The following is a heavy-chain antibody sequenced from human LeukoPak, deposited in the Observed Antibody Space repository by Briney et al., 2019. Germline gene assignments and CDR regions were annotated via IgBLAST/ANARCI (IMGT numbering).Heavy chain of an antibody. V-gene: IGHV4-59*01. CDR2: IYYSGST. Sequence: SETLSLTCTVSGGSISSYYWSWIRQPAGKGLEWIGYIYYSGSTNYNPSLKSRVTISVDTSKNQFSLKLSSVAAADAAVYYCAALIRGVPHQIDYWGQGTLVTVSS. J-gene: IGHJ4*02. CDR1: GGSISSYY. CDR3: AALIRGVPHQIDY. D-gene: IGHD3-10*01.